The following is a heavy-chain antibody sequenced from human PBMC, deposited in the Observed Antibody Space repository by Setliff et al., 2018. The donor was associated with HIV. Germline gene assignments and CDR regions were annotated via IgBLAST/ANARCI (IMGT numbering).Heavy chain of an antibody. V-gene: IGHV3-30*01. J-gene: IGHJ6*03. D-gene: IGHD6-19*01. CDR1: GFIFSTYA. CDR2: ISYDGSNK. Sequence: GGSLRLSCAASGFIFSTYAMHWVRQAPGKGLEWVAVISYDGSNKYYADSVKGRFTISRDNSKNTVYLQMNSLRPEDTAVYYCARAAGYTGGWGYGATYHYYMDVWGKGTTVTVSS. CDR3: ARAAGYTGGWGYGATYHYYMDV.